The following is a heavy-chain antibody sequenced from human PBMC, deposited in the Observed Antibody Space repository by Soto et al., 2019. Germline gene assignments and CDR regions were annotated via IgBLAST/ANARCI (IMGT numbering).Heavy chain of an antibody. CDR2: INHSGST. V-gene: IGHV4-34*02. Sequence: QVQLEQWGAGLLKPSETLSLTCAVYGGSFSGYYWSWIRQPPGKGLEWIGEINHSGSTNYNPSLKSRDTISVDTSKNHFSLNLYSVTAADTAGYYCARGRWLRQSFDYWGQGTLVTVSS. J-gene: IGHJ4*02. CDR3: ARGRWLRQSFDY. D-gene: IGHD5-12*01. CDR1: GGSFSGYY.